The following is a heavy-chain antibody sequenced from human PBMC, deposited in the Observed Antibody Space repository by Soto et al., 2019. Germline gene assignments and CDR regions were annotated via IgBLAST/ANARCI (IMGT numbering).Heavy chain of an antibody. CDR3: ARTFYDSVFTPPSELHL. CDR2: IHHSGRT. J-gene: IGHJ1*01. CDR1: GGSISTYY. V-gene: IGHV4-59*01. Sequence: SETLSLTCTVSGGSISTYYWNWIRQTPGKGLEWIGYIHHSGRTNYNPSLRSRVTISVDTSKNQFSLKLTSVTAADSAIYYCARTFYDSVFTPPSELHLWGQGALVTVSS. D-gene: IGHD3-22*01.